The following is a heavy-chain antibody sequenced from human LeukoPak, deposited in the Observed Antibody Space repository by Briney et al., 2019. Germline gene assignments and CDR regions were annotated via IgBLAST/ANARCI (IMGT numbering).Heavy chain of an antibody. CDR3: AKWGGTAMDYYYYYMDV. CDR1: GFTFSSYA. CDR2: ISGSGGST. J-gene: IGHJ6*03. V-gene: IGHV3-23*01. D-gene: IGHD5-18*01. Sequence: GGSLRLSCAASGFTFSSYAMSWVRQAPGEGLEWVSAISGSGGSTYYADSVKVRFTISRDNSKNTLYLQMNSLRAEDTAVYYCAKWGGTAMDYYYYYMDVWGKGTTVTVSS.